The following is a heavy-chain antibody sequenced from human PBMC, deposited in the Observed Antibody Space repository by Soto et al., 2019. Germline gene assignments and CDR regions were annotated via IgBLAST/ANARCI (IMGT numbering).Heavy chain of an antibody. D-gene: IGHD6-13*01. CDR2: IYYSGST. V-gene: IGHV4-59*01. J-gene: IGHJ4*02. CDR1: GGSISSYY. Sequence: SETLSLTCTVSGGSISSYYWSWIRQPPGKGLEWIGYIYYSGSTNYNPSLKSRVTISVDTSKNQFSLKLSSATAADTAVYYCARDGGVAAAGPSAFDYWGQGTLVTVSS. CDR3: ARDGGVAAAGPSAFDY.